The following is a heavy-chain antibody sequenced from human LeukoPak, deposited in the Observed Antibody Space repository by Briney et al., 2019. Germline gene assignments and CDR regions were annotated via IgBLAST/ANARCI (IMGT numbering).Heavy chain of an antibody. CDR2: ISSSSSYT. CDR1: GFTFSDYY. Sequence: GGSLTLSCAASGFTFSDYYMSWIRQAPGKGLVWVSYISSSSSYTNYADSVKGRFTISRDNAKNSLYLQMNSLRAEDTAVYYCARDLAAAAYFDYWGQGTLVTVSS. CDR3: ARDLAAAAYFDY. V-gene: IGHV3-11*05. D-gene: IGHD6-13*01. J-gene: IGHJ4*02.